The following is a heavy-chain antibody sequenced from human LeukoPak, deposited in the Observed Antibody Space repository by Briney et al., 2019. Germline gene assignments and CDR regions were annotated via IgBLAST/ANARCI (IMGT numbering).Heavy chain of an antibody. CDR3: ARGMYFYDRGVYSRVEAFDI. CDR2: INPSGGST. CDR1: GYTFTSYY. D-gene: IGHD3-22*01. Sequence: ASVKVSCKASGYTFTSYYMHWVRQAPGQGLEWMGIINPSGGSTSYAQKFQGRVTMTRDTSTSIVYMELSSLRSEDTAFYYCARGMYFYDRGVYSRVEAFDIWGQGTMVTVSS. V-gene: IGHV1-46*01. J-gene: IGHJ3*02.